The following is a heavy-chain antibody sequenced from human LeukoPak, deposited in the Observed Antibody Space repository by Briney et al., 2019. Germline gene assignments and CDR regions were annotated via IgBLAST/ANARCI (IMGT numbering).Heavy chain of an antibody. Sequence: GGSLRLSCAASGFTFSDYSMNWVRQAPGKGLEWVSSISSSTSYIFYAGSMKGRFTISRDNAKNSLYLQMNSLRAEDTAVYYCARVLSAAMWGGMDVWGQGTTVTVSS. CDR1: GFTFSDYS. CDR2: ISSSTSYI. D-gene: IGHD2-2*01. J-gene: IGHJ6*02. V-gene: IGHV3-21*01. CDR3: ARVLSAAMWGGMDV.